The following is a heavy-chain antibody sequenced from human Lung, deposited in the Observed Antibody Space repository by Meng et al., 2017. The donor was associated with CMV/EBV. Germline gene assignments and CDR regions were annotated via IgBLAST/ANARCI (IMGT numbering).Heavy chain of an antibody. CDR1: GFNFNDYS. D-gene: IGHD3-22*01. Sequence: GGSLRLXCSASGFNFNDYSMTWVRQVPGRGLEWISFISSGSTSKYYSDSVRGRFTISRDNFKNSLFLQMSGLTADDTAVYYCASSGYYYDRTDYYPPDFWGQGXRVTVSS. CDR2: ISSGSTSK. CDR3: ASSGYYYDRTDYYPPDF. V-gene: IGHV3-11*01. J-gene: IGHJ4*02.